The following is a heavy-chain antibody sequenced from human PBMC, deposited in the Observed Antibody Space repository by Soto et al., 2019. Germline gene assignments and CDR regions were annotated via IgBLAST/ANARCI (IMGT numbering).Heavy chain of an antibody. CDR1: GFTFSSYA. CDR2: ISYDGSNK. J-gene: IGHJ6*02. V-gene: IGHV3-30-3*01. CDR3: ARDDYGDYVNYCGMDV. D-gene: IGHD4-17*01. Sequence: GGSLRLSCAASGFTFSSYAMHWVRQAPGKGLEWVAVISYDGSNKYYADYVKGRFTISRDNSKNTLYLQMNSLRAEDTAVFYCARDDYGDYVNYCGMDVWVQGTTVTVSS.